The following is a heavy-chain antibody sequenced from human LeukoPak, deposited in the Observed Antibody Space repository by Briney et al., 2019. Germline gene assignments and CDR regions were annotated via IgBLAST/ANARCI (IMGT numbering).Heavy chain of an antibody. V-gene: IGHV3-30-3*01. CDR1: GFTFSSYA. CDR2: ISYDGSNK. CDR3: ARERYCSGGSCSRGFDP. Sequence: GRSLRLSCGASGFTFSSYAMHWVRQAPGKGLEWVAVISYDGSNKYYADSVKGRFTISRDNSKNTLYLQMNSLRAEDTAVYYCARERYCSGGSCSRGFDPWGQGTLVTVSS. D-gene: IGHD2-15*01. J-gene: IGHJ5*02.